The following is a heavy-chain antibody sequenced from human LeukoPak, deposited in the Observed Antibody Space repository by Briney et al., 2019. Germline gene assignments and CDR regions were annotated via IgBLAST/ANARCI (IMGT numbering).Heavy chain of an antibody. V-gene: IGHV3-64D*09. CDR3: ARDDMGLFDY. Sequence: SGGSLRLSCSASGFTFSSYIMHWARQAPGKGLEYISAITSNGGTTYYADSVKGRVTISRDNSKNTLYLQMSSLRAEDTAVYYCARDDMGLFDYWGQGTLVTVSS. D-gene: IGHD1-26*01. CDR1: GFTFSSYI. CDR2: ITSNGGTT. J-gene: IGHJ4*02.